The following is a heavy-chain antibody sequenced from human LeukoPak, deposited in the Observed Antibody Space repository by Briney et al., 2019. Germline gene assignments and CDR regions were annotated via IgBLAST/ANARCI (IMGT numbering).Heavy chain of an antibody. Sequence: GGSLRLSCEASGFTFSSYGMHWVRQAPGKGLEWVAVISYDGSNKYYADSVKGRFTISRDNSKNTLYLQMNSLRAEDTAVYYCAKGSGDITMIVVADTPFDYWGQGTLVTVSS. V-gene: IGHV3-30*18. CDR2: ISYDGSNK. D-gene: IGHD3-22*01. CDR1: GFTFSSYG. J-gene: IGHJ4*02. CDR3: AKGSGDITMIVVADTPFDY.